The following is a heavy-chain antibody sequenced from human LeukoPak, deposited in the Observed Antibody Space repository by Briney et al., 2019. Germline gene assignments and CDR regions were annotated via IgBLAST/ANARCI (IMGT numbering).Heavy chain of an antibody. J-gene: IGHJ4*02. CDR1: GFTFSSYG. CDR3: ASHGRYGGSGYFFDY. CDR2: ISGSGGST. D-gene: IGHD3-22*01. V-gene: IGHV3-23*01. Sequence: GGSLRLSCAASGFTFSSYGMHWVRQAPGKGLEWVSAISGSGGSTYYADSVKGRFTISRDNSKNTLYLQMNSLRAEDTAVYYCASHGRYGGSGYFFDYWGQGTLVTVSS.